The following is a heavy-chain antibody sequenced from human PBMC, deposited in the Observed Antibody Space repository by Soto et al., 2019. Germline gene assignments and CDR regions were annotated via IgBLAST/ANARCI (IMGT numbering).Heavy chain of an antibody. D-gene: IGHD2-15*01. CDR3: ARGVVAEPCWYFDL. V-gene: IGHV3-33*01. J-gene: IGHJ2*01. Sequence: QVQLVESGGGVVQPGRSLRLSCAASGFTFSSYGMHWVRQAPGKGLEWVAVIWYDGSNKYYADSVKGRFTISRDNSKNTLYLQMNSLRAEDTAVYYCARGVVAEPCWYFDLWGRGTLVTVSS. CDR2: IWYDGSNK. CDR1: GFTFSSYG.